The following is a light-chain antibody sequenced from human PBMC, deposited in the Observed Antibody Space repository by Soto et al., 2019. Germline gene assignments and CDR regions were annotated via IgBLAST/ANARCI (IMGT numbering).Light chain of an antibody. CDR3: NSYRSTSPV. V-gene: IGLV2-18*02. Sequence: QSALTQPPSVSGSPGQSVTISCTGTSSDVGSYNCVSWYQKSPGTAPKLMIYEVSKRPSGVPDRFSGSKSGNTASLTISGLQAEDEADYYCNSYRSTSPVFGGGTKLTVL. CDR2: EVS. CDR1: SSDVGSYNC. J-gene: IGLJ2*01.